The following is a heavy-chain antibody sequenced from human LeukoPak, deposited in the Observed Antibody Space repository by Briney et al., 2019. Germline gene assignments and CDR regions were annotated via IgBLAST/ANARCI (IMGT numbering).Heavy chain of an antibody. D-gene: IGHD3-10*01. CDR3: ARDGMTYYYGSGRHNWFDP. J-gene: IGHJ5*02. V-gene: IGHV4-4*07. CDR2: TYTSGSI. Sequence: SETLSLTCTVSGGSISSYYWSWIRQPAGKGLEWIGRTYTSGSINYNPSLKSRVTMSVDTSKNQFSLNLSSVTAADTAVYYCARDGMTYYYGSGRHNWFDPWGQGTLVTVSS. CDR1: GGSISSYY.